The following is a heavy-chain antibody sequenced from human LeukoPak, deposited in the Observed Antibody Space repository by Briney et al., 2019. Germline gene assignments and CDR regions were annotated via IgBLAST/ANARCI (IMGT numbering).Heavy chain of an antibody. CDR3: AIDEFGPLAF. J-gene: IGHJ4*02. Sequence: GGSLRLSCVVSGLTFSNCRMTWVRQAPGRGLEWVANIKEDGTETSYVGSVKGRFTISRDNAKNSLYLQMNSLRAEDTALYYCAIDEFGPLAFWGRGTLVTVSS. D-gene: IGHD3/OR15-3a*01. CDR2: IKEDGTET. CDR1: GLTFSNCR. V-gene: IGHV3-7*05.